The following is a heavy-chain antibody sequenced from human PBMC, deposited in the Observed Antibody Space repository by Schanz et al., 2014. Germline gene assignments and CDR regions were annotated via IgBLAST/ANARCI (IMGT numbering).Heavy chain of an antibody. J-gene: IGHJ3*02. CDR3: ARENLNWEAFDI. V-gene: IGHV3-11*01. D-gene: IGHD7-27*01. CDR2: ISRDGTTS. Sequence: QVQLVESGGDLVKPGGSLRLSCAASGFIFNDYYMNWIRQAPGKGLEWLSYISRDGTTSYYADSVKGRFTISRDNAKTSLYLEMTSLRGKDTPVYYCARENLNWEAFDIWGQGTVVTVSS. CDR1: GFIFNDYY.